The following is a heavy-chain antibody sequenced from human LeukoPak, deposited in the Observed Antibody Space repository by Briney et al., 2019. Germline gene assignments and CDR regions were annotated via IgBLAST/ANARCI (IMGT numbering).Heavy chain of an antibody. CDR3: AKDGVILAPGVYWYMDV. V-gene: IGHV3-30*02. Sequence: GGSLRLSCVGSTFTFSDYGMHWVRQAPGKGLEWVAFIRNDGAKTYYADSAKGRFTISRDNSRNTLYLQMNSLTAEDTAVFYCAKDGVILAPGVYWYMDVWGKGTTVTVSS. D-gene: IGHD3-16*02. CDR2: IRNDGAKT. CDR1: TFTFSDYG. J-gene: IGHJ6*03.